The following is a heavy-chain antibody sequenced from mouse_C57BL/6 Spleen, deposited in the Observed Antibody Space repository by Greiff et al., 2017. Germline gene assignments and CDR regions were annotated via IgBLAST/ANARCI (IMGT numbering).Heavy chain of an antibody. Sequence: EVKLMESGGDLVKPGGSLKLSCAASGFTFSSYGMSWVRQTPDKRLEWVATISSGGSYTYYPDSVKGRFTISRDNAKNTLYLQMSSLKSEDTAMYYCARRGYYGSSYKDAMDYWGQGTSVTVSS. V-gene: IGHV5-6*02. CDR3: ARRGYYGSSYKDAMDY. CDR1: GFTFSSYG. J-gene: IGHJ4*01. CDR2: ISSGGSYT. D-gene: IGHD1-1*01.